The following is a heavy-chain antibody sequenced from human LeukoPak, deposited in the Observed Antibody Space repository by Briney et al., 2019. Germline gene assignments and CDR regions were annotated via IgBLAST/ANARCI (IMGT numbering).Heavy chain of an antibody. Sequence: PGGSLRLSCAASGLTFSSYSMNWVRQAPGKGLERVSSISSSSSYIYYADSVKGRFTISRDNAKNSLYLQMNSLRAEDTAVYYCASQRRGGNFALDYWGQGTLVTVSS. CDR1: GLTFSSYS. CDR2: ISSSSSYI. D-gene: IGHD4-23*01. CDR3: ASQRRGGNFALDY. V-gene: IGHV3-21*01. J-gene: IGHJ4*02.